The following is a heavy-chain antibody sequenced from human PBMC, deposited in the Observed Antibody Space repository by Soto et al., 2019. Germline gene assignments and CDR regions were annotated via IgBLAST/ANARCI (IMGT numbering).Heavy chain of an antibody. J-gene: IGHJ6*02. V-gene: IGHV1-69*12. CDR3: ARDRRFFHGMDV. D-gene: IGHD3-3*01. CDR2: IIPIFGTA. CDR1: GGTFSSYA. Sequence: QVQLVQSGAEVKKPGSSVKVSCKASGGTFSSYAISWVRQAPGQGLEWMGGIIPIFGTANYAQQFQGRVTITAAEATSTAYMELSILRSEDTAVYYCARDRRFFHGMDVWGQGTTVTVSS.